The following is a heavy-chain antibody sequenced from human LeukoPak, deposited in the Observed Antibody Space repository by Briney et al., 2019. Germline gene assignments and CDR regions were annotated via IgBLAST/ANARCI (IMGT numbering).Heavy chain of an antibody. Sequence: GGSLRLSCAASGFTFSSYTMSWVRQAPGKGLEWASTITTSDGNTYYADSVKGRFTVSRDNSKNTLFLQMNSLRAEDTAVYYCAKEGGLWVSAHWGDSWGRGTLSPSPQ. D-gene: IGHD7-27*01. CDR2: ITTSDGNT. V-gene: IGHV3-23*01. CDR1: GFTFSSYT. J-gene: IGHJ4*02. CDR3: AKEGGLWVSAHWGDS.